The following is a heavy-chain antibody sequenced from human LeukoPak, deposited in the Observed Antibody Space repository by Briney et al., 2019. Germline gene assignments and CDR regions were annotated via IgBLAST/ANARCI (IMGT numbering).Heavy chain of an antibody. CDR2: ISSSSSYI. J-gene: IGHJ2*01. CDR1: GFTFSSYS. Sequence: GGSLRLSCAASGFTFSSYSMNWVRQAPGKGLEWVSSISSSSSYIYYADSVKGRFTISRDNAKNSLYLQMNSLRAEDTAVYYCARDLWFEYWYFDLWGRGTLVTVSS. D-gene: IGHD3-10*01. CDR3: ARDLWFEYWYFDL. V-gene: IGHV3-21*01.